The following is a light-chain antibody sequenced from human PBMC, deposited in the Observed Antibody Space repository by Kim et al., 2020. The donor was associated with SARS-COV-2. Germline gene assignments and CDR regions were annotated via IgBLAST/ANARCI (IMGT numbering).Light chain of an antibody. V-gene: IGLV4-69*01. J-gene: IGLJ2*01. CDR3: QTWGSGIHV. CDR1: SGHSGNA. CDR2: LNTDGSH. Sequence: ASVKLTGSLSSGHSGNAIAWHQQQPEKGPRFLMKLNTDGSHNKGAGIPDRFSGSSSGAERYLTISSLQSEDEADYYCQTWGSGIHVFGRGTKLTVL.